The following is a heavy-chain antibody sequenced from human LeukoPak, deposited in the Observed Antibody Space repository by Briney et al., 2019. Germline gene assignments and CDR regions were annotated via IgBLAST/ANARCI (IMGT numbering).Heavy chain of an antibody. CDR2: ISSSGSTI. Sequence: PGGSLRLSCAASGFTFSDYYMSWIRQAPGKGLQWVPYISSSGSTIYYADSVKGRFTVSRDNAKNSLYLQMNSLRAEDTAVYYCASITMLRGVISSWGQGTLVTVSS. J-gene: IGHJ5*02. CDR3: ASITMLRGVISS. CDR1: GFTFSDYY. V-gene: IGHV3-11*01. D-gene: IGHD3-10*01.